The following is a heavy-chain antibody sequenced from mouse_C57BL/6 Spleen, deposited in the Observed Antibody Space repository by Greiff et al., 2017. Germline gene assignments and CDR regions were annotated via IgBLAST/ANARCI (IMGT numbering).Heavy chain of an antibody. Sequence: ESGPELVKPGASVKISCKASGYSFTSYYIHWVKQRPGQGLEWIGWIYPGSGNTKYNEKFKGKATLTADTSSSTAYMQLSSLTSEDSAVYYCARMGIYVGYPFAYWGQGTLVTVSA. CDR3: ARMGIYVGYPFAY. J-gene: IGHJ3*01. V-gene: IGHV1-66*01. CDR2: IYPGSGNT. CDR1: GYSFTSYY. D-gene: IGHD2-3*01.